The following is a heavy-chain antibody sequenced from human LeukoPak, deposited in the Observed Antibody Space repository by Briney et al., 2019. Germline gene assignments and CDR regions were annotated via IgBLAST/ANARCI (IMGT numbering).Heavy chain of an antibody. CDR1: GYTFTGYY. V-gene: IGHV1-2*02. CDR3: ARDYYDSSGDGAFDI. D-gene: IGHD3-22*01. CDR2: VNPNSGGT. Sequence: GASVKVSCKASGYTFTGYYMHWVRQAPGQGLEWMGWVNPNSGGTNYAQKFQDRVTMTRDTSIRTVYMELSRLRSDDTAVYYCARDYYDSSGDGAFDIWGRGTMVTVSS. J-gene: IGHJ3*02.